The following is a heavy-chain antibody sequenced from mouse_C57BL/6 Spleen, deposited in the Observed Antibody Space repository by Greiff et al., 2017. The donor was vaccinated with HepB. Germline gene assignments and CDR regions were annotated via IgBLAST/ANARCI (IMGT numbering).Heavy chain of an antibody. J-gene: IGHJ2*01. V-gene: IGHV5-17*01. D-gene: IGHD1-1*01. CDR1: GFTFSDYG. CDR2: ISSGSSTI. CDR3: ASYYGSSYFDY. Sequence: EVKLMESGGGLVKPGGSLKLSCAASGFTFSDYGMHWVRQAPEKGLEWVAYISSGSSTIYYADTVKGRFTISRDNAKNTLFLQMISLRSEDTAMYYCASYYGSSYFDYWGQGTTLTVSS.